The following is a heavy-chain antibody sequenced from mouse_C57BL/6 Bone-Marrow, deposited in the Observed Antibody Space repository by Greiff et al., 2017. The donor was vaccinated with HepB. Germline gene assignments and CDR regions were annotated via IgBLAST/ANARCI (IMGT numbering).Heavy chain of an antibody. Sequence: EVMLVESGGGLVKPGGSLKLSCAASGFTFSSYAMSWVRQTPEKRLEWVATISDGGSYTYYPDNVKGRFTISRDNAKNNLYLQMSHLKSEDTAMYYCARGDGYDYDWFAYWGQGTLVTVSA. CDR2: ISDGGSYT. V-gene: IGHV5-4*03. D-gene: IGHD2-4*01. J-gene: IGHJ3*01. CDR1: GFTFSSYA. CDR3: ARGDGYDYDWFAY.